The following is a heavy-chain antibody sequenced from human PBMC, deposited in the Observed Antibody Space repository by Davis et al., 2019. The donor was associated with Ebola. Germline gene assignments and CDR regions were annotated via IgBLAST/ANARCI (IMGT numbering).Heavy chain of an antibody. CDR1: GFTFSSYA. CDR3: AKARRSSNPPDPGDY. Sequence: GESLKISCAASGFTFSSYAMSWVRQAPGKGLEWVSAISGSGGSTYYADSVKGRFTISRDNSKNTLYLQMNSLRAEDTAVYYCAKARRSSNPPDPGDYWGQGTLVTVSS. J-gene: IGHJ4*02. CDR2: ISGSGGST. D-gene: IGHD6-13*01. V-gene: IGHV3-23*01.